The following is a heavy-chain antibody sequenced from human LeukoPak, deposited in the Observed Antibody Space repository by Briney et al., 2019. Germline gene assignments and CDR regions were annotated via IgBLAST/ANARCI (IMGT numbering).Heavy chain of an antibody. CDR3: AKDLQPSMIVPEGGFDP. CDR2: ISSSDSTI. V-gene: IGHV3-48*03. J-gene: IGHJ5*02. D-gene: IGHD3-22*01. Sequence: GGSLRLSCAASGFTFSSYEMNWVRQAPGKGLEWASYISSSDSTIYYADSVKGRFTISRDNAKNSLYLQMNSLRAEDTAVYYCAKDLQPSMIVPEGGFDPWGQGTLVTVSS. CDR1: GFTFSSYE.